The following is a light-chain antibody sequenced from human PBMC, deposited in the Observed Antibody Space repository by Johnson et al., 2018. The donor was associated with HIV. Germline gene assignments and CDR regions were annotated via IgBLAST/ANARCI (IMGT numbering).Light chain of an antibody. V-gene: IGLV1-51*01. Sequence: QSVLTQPPSVSAAPGQKVTISCSGSSSNIGNNYVSWYQQLPGTAPKLLIYDNNKRPSGIPDRFSGSKSGTSATLGITGLQTGDEADYYCETWASSLIWVFVTGTKATVL. CDR1: SSNIGNNY. J-gene: IGLJ1*01. CDR2: DNN. CDR3: ETWASSLIWV.